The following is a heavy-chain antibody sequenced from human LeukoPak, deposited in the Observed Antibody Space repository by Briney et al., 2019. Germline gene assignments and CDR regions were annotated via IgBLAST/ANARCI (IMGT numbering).Heavy chain of an antibody. CDR2: ISSSSSYI. J-gene: IGHJ5*02. CDR1: GFTFSSYS. D-gene: IGHD2-15*01. CDR3: ATYCSGRNCYSGVDR. V-gene: IGHV3-21*04. Sequence: PGGSLRLSCAASGFTFSSYSMNWVRQAPGKGLEWVSSISSSSSYIYYADSVKGRFTISRDNSKNTLYLQMNSLRVEDTAVYYCATYCSGRNCYSGVDRWGQGTLVTVSS.